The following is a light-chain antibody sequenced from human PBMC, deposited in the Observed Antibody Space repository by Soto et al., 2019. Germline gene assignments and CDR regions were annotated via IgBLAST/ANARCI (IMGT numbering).Light chain of an antibody. Sequence: QSALNQPPSASGSPGQSVTISCTGTSSDVGGYNYVSWYQQHPGKAPKLMIYEVSKRPSGVPDRFSGSKSGNTASLTVSGLQAEDEADYYCSSYAGSHVFGTGTKATVL. J-gene: IGLJ1*01. CDR1: SSDVGGYNY. CDR2: EVS. V-gene: IGLV2-8*01. CDR3: SSYAGSHV.